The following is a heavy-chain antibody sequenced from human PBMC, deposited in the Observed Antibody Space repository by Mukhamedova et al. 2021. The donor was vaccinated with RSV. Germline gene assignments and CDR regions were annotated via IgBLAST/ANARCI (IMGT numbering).Heavy chain of an antibody. Sequence: QAPGQGLEWMGRIIPMFSTPNYAQKFQGRVTLTADESTSTAYMELSSLTSEDTAVYYCASGARMDAFDIWGQGTMVTVSS. J-gene: IGHJ3*02. D-gene: IGHD1-26*01. V-gene: IGHV1-69*15. CDR3: ASGARMDAFDI. CDR2: IIPMFSTP.